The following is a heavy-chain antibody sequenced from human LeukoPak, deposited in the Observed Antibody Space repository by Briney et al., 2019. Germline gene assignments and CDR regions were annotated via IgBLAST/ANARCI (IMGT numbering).Heavy chain of an antibody. Sequence: SETLSLTCTVSGGSISSYYWSWIRQPPGKGLEWIGYIYYSGSTNYNPSLKSRVTISVDTSKNQFSLKLSSVTAADTAVYYCARVRSIAVAGILDYWGQGTLVTVSS. CDR2: IYYSGST. D-gene: IGHD6-19*01. CDR1: GGSISSYY. CDR3: ARVRSIAVAGILDY. V-gene: IGHV4-59*01. J-gene: IGHJ4*02.